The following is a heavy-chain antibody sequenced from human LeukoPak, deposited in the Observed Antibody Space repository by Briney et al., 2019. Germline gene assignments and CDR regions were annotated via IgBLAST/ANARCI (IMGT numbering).Heavy chain of an antibody. D-gene: IGHD3-22*01. CDR2: IDHSGST. J-gene: IGHJ6*02. CDR3: ARGRRITMIVVVKSGYGMDV. V-gene: IGHV4-34*01. CDR1: GGSFSGYY. Sequence: SETLSLTCAVYGGSFSGYYWSWIRQPPGKGLEWIGEIDHSGSTNYNPSLKSRVTISVDTSKNQFSLKLSSVTAADTAVYYCARGRRITMIVVVKSGYGMDVWGQGTTVTVSS.